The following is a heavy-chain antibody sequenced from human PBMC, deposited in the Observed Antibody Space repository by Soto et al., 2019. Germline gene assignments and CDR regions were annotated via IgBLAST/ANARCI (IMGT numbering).Heavy chain of an antibody. J-gene: IGHJ4*02. CDR1: GGSISSGDYY. D-gene: IGHD1-26*01. CDR3: ARAVHGSYYDY. Sequence: QVQLQESRPGLVKPSQTLSVTCTVSGGSISSGDYYWSWIRQPPGKGLEWIGYIFYGGSTFYNPSLKNRVTMSVDTSKNQFSLKLSSVTAADTAVYYCARAVHGSYYDYWGQGTLVTVSS. V-gene: IGHV4-30-4*01. CDR2: IFYGGST.